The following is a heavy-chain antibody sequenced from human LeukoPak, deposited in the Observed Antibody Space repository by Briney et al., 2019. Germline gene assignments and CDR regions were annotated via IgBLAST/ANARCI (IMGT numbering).Heavy chain of an antibody. CDR3: AREKLVSGSYYGPGWFDP. V-gene: IGHV1-2*02. CDR1: GYTFTGYY. CDR2: INPNSGGT. Sequence: ASVKVSCKASGYTFTGYYMHWVRQAPGQGLEWMGWINPNSGGTNYAQKFQGRVTMTRDTSISIAYMELSRLRSDDTAVYYCAREKLVSGSYYGPGWFDPWGQGTLVTVSS. D-gene: IGHD1-26*01. J-gene: IGHJ5*02.